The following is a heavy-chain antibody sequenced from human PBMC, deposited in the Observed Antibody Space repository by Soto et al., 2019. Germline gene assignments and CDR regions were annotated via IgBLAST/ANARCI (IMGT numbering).Heavy chain of an antibody. CDR2: IVVGSGHP. D-gene: IGHD6-19*01. Sequence: ASVKVSCKASGFTFSNSAVQWVRQPRGQRIEWMGWIVVGSGHPNLAQRFQDRVTLTRDMSTGTAYMELSSLRSEDTAVYYCAADVIAVAGDFDYWGQGTQVTV. CDR1: GFTFSNSA. V-gene: IGHV1-58*01. CDR3: AADVIAVAGDFDY. J-gene: IGHJ4*02.